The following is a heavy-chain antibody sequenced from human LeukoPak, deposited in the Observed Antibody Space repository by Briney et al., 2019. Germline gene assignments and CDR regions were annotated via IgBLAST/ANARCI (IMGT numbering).Heavy chain of an antibody. CDR3: ARDLRAAAGPDLDY. D-gene: IGHD6-25*01. Sequence: SETLSLTCTVPGGSIRSYSWSWIRQPAGKGLEWIGRVFTSGRIDFTPSLKSRLTLSVDTSKNQFSLNLSSVTAADTAVYYCARDLRAAAGPDLDYWGQGTLVTVSS. J-gene: IGHJ4*02. CDR1: GGSIRSYS. V-gene: IGHV4-4*07. CDR2: VFTSGRI.